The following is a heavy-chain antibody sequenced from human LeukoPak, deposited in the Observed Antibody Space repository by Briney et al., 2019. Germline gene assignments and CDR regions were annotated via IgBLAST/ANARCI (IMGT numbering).Heavy chain of an antibody. D-gene: IGHD3-3*01. CDR1: GGSISSSSYY. CDR2: IYYSGST. Sequence: SETLSLTCTVSGGSISSSSYYWGWIRQPPGKGLEWIGSIYYSGSTYYNPSLKSRVTISVDTSKNQFSLKLSSVTAADTAVYYCARHYDPQPFDVFDVWGQGTMVTVSS. V-gene: IGHV4-39*01. CDR3: ARHYDPQPFDVFDV. J-gene: IGHJ3*01.